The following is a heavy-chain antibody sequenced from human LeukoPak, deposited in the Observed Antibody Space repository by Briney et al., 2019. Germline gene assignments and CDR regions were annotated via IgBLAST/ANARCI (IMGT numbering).Heavy chain of an antibody. Sequence: GSLRLSCAASGFTFSSYAMHWVRQAPGKGLEWVAVISYDGSNKYYADSVKGRFTISRDNSKNTLYLQMNSLRAEDTAVYYCARDLVYDYWGQGTLVTVSS. J-gene: IGHJ4*02. CDR2: ISYDGSNK. CDR1: GFTFSSYA. V-gene: IGHV3-30-3*01. D-gene: IGHD2-8*01. CDR3: ARDLVYDY.